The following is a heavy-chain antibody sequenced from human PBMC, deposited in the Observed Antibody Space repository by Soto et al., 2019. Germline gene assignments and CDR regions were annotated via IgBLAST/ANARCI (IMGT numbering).Heavy chain of an antibody. CDR3: ARVSGSYYYGMDV. V-gene: IGHV4-4*02. J-gene: IGHJ6*02. CDR1: GGSISSSNW. D-gene: IGHD1-26*01. Sequence: SQTLSLTCAGSGGSISSSNWWSWVRQPPGKGLEWIGEIYHSGSTNYNPSPKSRVTISVDKSKNQFSLKLGSVTAADTAVYYCARVSGSYYYGMDVWGQGITVTVSS. CDR2: IYHSGST.